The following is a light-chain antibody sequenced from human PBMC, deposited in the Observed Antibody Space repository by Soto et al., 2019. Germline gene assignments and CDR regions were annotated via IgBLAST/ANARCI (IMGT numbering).Light chain of an antibody. V-gene: IGLV1-40*01. CDR2: GNS. J-gene: IGLJ1*01. CDR3: QSYDSSLSGLV. CDR1: SSNIGAGYD. Sequence: QAVVTQPPSVSRAPGQRVTISCTGSSSNIGAGYDVHWYQRLPGTAPKLLIYGNSNRPSGVPDRFSGSKSGTSASLAITGLQAEDEADYYCQSYDSSLSGLVFGTGTKVTVL.